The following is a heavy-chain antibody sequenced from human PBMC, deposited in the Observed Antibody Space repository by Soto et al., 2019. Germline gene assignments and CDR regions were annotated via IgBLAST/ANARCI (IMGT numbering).Heavy chain of an antibody. CDR3: ARHEAYWYYYDSSGYQYYFDY. CDR2: IDPSDSYT. CDR1: GYSFTSYW. D-gene: IGHD3-22*01. J-gene: IGHJ4*02. Sequence: LKISCKGSGYSFTSYWISWVRQMPGKGLEWMGRIDPSDSYTNYSPSFQGHVTISADKSISTAYLQWSSLKASDTAMYYCARHEAYWYYYDSSGYQYYFDYWGQGTLVTVSS. V-gene: IGHV5-10-1*01.